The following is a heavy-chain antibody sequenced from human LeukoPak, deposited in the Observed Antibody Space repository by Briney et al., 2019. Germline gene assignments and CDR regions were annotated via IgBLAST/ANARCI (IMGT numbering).Heavy chain of an antibody. V-gene: IGHV3-48*02. D-gene: IGHD6-13*01. J-gene: IGHJ5*02. CDR2: ISSSGTK. Sequence: GGSLRPSCSASGFTINGYTMNWIRQAPGKGLEWVSCISSSGTKYYADSVKGRFTTSRDNGKRSLFLDMNSLRDEDTAVYFCARGPSSTSWIRFDPWGQGTLVTVSS. CDR3: ARGPSSTSWIRFDP. CDR1: GFTINGYT.